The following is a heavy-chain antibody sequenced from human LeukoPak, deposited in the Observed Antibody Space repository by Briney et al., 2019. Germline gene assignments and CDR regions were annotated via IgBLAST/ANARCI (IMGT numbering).Heavy chain of an antibody. D-gene: IGHD3-10*01. CDR3: ARVYSMVRQYFDY. CDR2: MYHSGST. J-gene: IGHJ4*02. V-gene: IGHV4-38-2*02. Sequence: SETLSLTXTVSGYSFRSGYYWGRIRQSPGKDLEWIGTMYHSGSTHCNPSLKSRVIISVDTSKNQFSLKLSSVTAADTAVYYCARVYSMVRQYFDYWGQGTLVTVSS. CDR1: GYSFRSGYY.